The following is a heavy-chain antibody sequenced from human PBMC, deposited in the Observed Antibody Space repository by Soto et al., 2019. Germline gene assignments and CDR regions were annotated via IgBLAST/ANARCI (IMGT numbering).Heavy chain of an antibody. D-gene: IGHD4-4*01. J-gene: IGHJ4*02. V-gene: IGHV3-33*06. Sequence: GGSLRLSCAASGFTFSLYAIHWVRQAPGKGLEWVAAIWGDGSDKKYADSVKGRFTVSRDNSKNTLYLQMNSLRDEDTAVYYCAKDDYSKSSDYFDYWGQGTLVTVSS. CDR1: GFTFSLYA. CDR3: AKDDYSKSSDYFDY. CDR2: IWGDGSDK.